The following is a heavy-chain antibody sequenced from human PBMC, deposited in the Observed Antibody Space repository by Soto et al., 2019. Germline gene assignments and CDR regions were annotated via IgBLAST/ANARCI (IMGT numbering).Heavy chain of an antibody. CDR1: GGPISSYY. D-gene: IGHD4-17*01. Sequence: SETLSLTCAVSGGPISSYYWSWIRQPPGKGLEWIGCVHYSGRTNYNPSLDSRFTISRDNSKNTLYLQMNSLRAEDTAVYYCARDLWTTVVTGYYGMDVWGQGTTVTVSS. J-gene: IGHJ6*02. CDR2: VHYSGRT. V-gene: IGHV4-59*01. CDR3: ARDLWTTVVTGYYGMDV.